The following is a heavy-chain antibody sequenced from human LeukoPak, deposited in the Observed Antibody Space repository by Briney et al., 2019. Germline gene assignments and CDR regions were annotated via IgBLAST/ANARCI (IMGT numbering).Heavy chain of an antibody. V-gene: IGHV3-30*18. CDR2: ISYDGSNK. CDR3: AKENYDFWSGYYKGIFDY. D-gene: IGHD3-3*01. J-gene: IGHJ4*02. CDR1: GFTFSTYG. Sequence: GGSLRLSCVASGFTFSTYGMHWVRQAPGKGLEWVSVISYDGSNKYYPDSVKGRFTISRNNSKNTLYLQMNSLRAEDSAVYYCAKENYDFWSGYYKGIFDYWGQGTLVTVSS.